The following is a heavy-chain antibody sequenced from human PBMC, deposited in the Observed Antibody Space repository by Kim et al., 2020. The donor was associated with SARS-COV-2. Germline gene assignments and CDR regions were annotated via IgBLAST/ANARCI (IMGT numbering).Heavy chain of an antibody. D-gene: IGHD3-22*01. CDR1: GFAFNNYW. CDR2: ISSDGNRA. J-gene: IGHJ1*01. V-gene: IGHV3-74*01. Sequence: GGSLRLSCAASGFAFNNYWMHWVRQGPGEGLVWVSQISSDGNRAYYAESVKGRFTISRDNSRNTLYLQMNNLGVEDTAVYYCAREYYDSSSGLRDEYLTHWGQGTPVTVSS. CDR3: AREYYDSSSGLRDEYLTH.